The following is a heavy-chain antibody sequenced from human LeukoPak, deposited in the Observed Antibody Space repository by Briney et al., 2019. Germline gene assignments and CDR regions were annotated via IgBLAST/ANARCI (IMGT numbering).Heavy chain of an antibody. J-gene: IGHJ4*02. Sequence: EASVTVSCTASGYTFTGYYMHWVRQAPGQGLERMGWINPNSGGTNYAQKFQGRVTMTRDTSISTAYMELSRLRSDDTAVYYCARSLGYCSSTSCYISYFDYWGQGTLVTVSS. D-gene: IGHD2-2*02. CDR1: GYTFTGYY. CDR3: ARSLGYCSSTSCYISYFDY. V-gene: IGHV1-2*02. CDR2: INPNSGGT.